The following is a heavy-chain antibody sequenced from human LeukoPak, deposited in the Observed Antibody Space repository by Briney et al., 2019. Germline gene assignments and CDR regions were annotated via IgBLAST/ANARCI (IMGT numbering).Heavy chain of an antibody. J-gene: IGHJ3*02. CDR3: ARLTIATGWVPQAFDI. D-gene: IGHD6-19*01. Sequence: SETLSLTCTVSGDSISSYYWSWIRQPPGKGLEWIGYIYYSGSTNYNPSPKSRVTISVDTSKNQFSLKLSSVTAADTAVYYCARLTIATGWVPQAFDIWGQGTMVTVSS. V-gene: IGHV4-59*08. CDR2: IYYSGST. CDR1: GDSISSYY.